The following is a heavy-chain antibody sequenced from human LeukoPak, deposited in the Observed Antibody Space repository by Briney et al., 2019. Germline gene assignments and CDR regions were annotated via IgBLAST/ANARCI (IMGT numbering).Heavy chain of an antibody. CDR1: GFTFSSYA. V-gene: IGHV3-23*01. J-gene: IGHJ4*02. CDR3: AKIRSDTRGWYEFDY. CDR2: ISSTGGST. Sequence: GGSLRLSCAASGFTFSSYAMSWVRQAPGKGLEWVSGISSTGGSTYYADSVKGRFTISSDNSKNTLYLQMNTLRAEDSAVYYCAKIRSDTRGWYEFDYWGQGTLVTVSS. D-gene: IGHD6-19*01.